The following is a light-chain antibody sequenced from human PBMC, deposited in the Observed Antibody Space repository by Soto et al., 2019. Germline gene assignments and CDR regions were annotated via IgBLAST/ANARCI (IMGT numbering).Light chain of an antibody. CDR2: GAS. V-gene: IGKV1-17*03. J-gene: IGKJ5*01. CDR3: LQHNFYPPT. CDR1: QGIHKY. Sequence: DIQMTQSPSAMSASVGDRVTITCRASQGIHKYLAWFQQKPGKVPKRLIYGASNLQSGVRSRFSGSGSGTEFTLTISSLQPEDFATYYCLQHNFYPPTFGQGTRLE.